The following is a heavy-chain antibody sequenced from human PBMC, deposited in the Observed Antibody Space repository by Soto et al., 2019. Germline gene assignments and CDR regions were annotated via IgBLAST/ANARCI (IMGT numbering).Heavy chain of an antibody. CDR3: AKVEYYSSSSFS. CDR2: ISGSGGST. CDR1: GFTFSSYA. V-gene: IGHV3-23*01. Sequence: GGSLIVSCAASGFTFSSYAMSWVSQAPGKGLEWVSAISGSGGSTYYADSVKGRFTISRDNSKNTLYLQMNSLRAEDTAVYYCAKVEYYSSSSFSWGQGTLVTVSS. D-gene: IGHD6-6*01. J-gene: IGHJ4*02.